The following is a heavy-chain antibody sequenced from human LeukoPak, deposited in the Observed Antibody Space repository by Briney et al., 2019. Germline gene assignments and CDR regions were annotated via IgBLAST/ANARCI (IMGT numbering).Heavy chain of an antibody. J-gene: IGHJ5*02. CDR3: ARDCAYYYGSGSYYNTNWFDP. CDR2: IIPIFGTA. CDR1: GGTFSSYA. V-gene: IGHV1-69*05. Sequence: GASVKVSCKASGGTFSSYAISWVRQAPGQGLEWMGGIIPIFGTANYAQKFRGRVTITTDESTSTAYMELSSLRSEDTAVYYCARDCAYYYGSGSYYNTNWFDPWGQGTLVTVSS. D-gene: IGHD3-10*01.